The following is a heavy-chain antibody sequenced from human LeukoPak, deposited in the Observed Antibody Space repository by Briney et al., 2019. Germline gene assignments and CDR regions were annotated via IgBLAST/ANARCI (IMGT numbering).Heavy chain of an antibody. Sequence: SETLSLTCTVSGGSISSYYWSWIRQPAGKGLEWIGRIYSSGSTNYNPSLKSRVTMSVDTSKNQSSLNLSSVTAADTAVYYCARWVSSGWGTWFDPWGKGTLVTVSS. CDR1: GGSISSYY. J-gene: IGHJ5*02. V-gene: IGHV4-4*07. CDR2: IYSSGST. D-gene: IGHD6-19*01. CDR3: ARWVSSGWGTWFDP.